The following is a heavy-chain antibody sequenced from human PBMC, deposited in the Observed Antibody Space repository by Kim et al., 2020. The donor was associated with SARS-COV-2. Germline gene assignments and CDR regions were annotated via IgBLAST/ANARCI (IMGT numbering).Heavy chain of an antibody. D-gene: IGHD2-8*01. CDR2: ITGGGGGAT. CDR3: VTWGGTCTFES. V-gene: IGHV3-23*01. Sequence: GGSLRLSCAASGFTFSTYAMNWVRQAPGKGLEWVSPITGGGGGATNAADSVKGRFTISGDTSNTPLYLQMNRLTVEDTAVYHCVTWGGTCTFESFGQGP. CDR1: GFTFSTYA. J-gene: IGHJ4*02.